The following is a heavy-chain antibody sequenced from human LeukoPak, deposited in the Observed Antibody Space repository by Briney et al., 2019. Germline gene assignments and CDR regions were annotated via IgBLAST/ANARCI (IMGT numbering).Heavy chain of an antibody. Sequence: PSETLSLTCTVSGGSISRYYWSWLRQPPGKGLEGIGYIYYTENTNYNPSLNRRVTISVDTSKNQFSLNLTSVTAADTAVYYCAGGNFYDSRGHPYHFHYWGQGTLVTVPS. D-gene: IGHD3-22*01. CDR1: GGSISRYY. J-gene: IGHJ4*02. V-gene: IGHV4-59*01. CDR2: IYYTENT. CDR3: AGGNFYDSRGHPYHFHY.